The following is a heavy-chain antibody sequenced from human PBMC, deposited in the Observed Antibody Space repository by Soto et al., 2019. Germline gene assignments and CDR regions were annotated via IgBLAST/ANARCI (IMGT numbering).Heavy chain of an antibody. J-gene: IGHJ4*02. CDR1: GGSISSYY. D-gene: IGHD5-12*01. CDR2: IYYSGST. CDR3: ARLRRAGEYSGYGEFDY. V-gene: IGHV4-59*08. Sequence: PSETLSLTCTVSGGSISSYYWSWIRQPPGKGLEWIGYIYYSGSTNYNPSLKSRVTIPVDTSKNQFSLKLSSVTAADTAVYYCARLRRAGEYSGYGEFDYWGQGTLVTVSS.